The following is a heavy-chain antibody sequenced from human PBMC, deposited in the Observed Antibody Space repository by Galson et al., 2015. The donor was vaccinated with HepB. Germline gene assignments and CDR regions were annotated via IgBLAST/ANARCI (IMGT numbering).Heavy chain of an antibody. Sequence: SLRLSCAASGFTFSSYAMSWVRQAPGKGLEWVSTLSGSDGTTYYADSVKGRFTISRDNSKNTLYLQMNSLRVEDTAVYYCAKGRSGSAGAASNYWGQGTLVTVSS. CDR2: LSGSDGTT. CDR3: AKGRSGSAGAASNY. CDR1: GFTFSSYA. V-gene: IGHV3-23*01. D-gene: IGHD2-15*01. J-gene: IGHJ4*02.